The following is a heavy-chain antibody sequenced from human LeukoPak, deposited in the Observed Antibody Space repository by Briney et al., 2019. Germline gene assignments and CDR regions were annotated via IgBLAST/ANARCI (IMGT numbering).Heavy chain of an antibody. V-gene: IGHV3-21*01. CDR1: GFTFSSYS. CDR2: ISSSSRYI. Sequence: GGSLRLSCAASGFTFSSYSMNWVRQAPGKGLEWVSSISSSSRYIYYADSVKGRFTISRDNAKNSLYLQMNSLRAEDTAVYYCARDWEGDTAMVTLDYWGQGTLVTVSS. D-gene: IGHD5-18*01. J-gene: IGHJ4*02. CDR3: ARDWEGDTAMVTLDY.